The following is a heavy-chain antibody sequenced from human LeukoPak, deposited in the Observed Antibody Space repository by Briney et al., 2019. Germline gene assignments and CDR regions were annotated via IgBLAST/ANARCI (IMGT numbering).Heavy chain of an antibody. CDR1: GYSISSGYY. V-gene: IGHV4-38-2*02. D-gene: IGHD6-13*01. J-gene: IGHJ5*02. CDR3: ARAYSSSWYWNWFDP. Sequence: PSETLSLTCTVSGYSISSGYYWGWIRQPPGKGLEWIGNIYPTGSTYYNPSLKSRVTISVDTSKNQFSLKVSSVSAADTAVYYCARAYSSSWYWNWFDPWGQEPWSPSPQ. CDR2: IYPTGST.